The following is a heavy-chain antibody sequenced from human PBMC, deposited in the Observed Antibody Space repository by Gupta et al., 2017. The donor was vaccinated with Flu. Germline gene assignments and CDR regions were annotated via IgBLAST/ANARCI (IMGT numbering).Heavy chain of an antibody. D-gene: IGHD3-16*01. J-gene: IGHJ6*02. Sequence: QVQLQESGPGLVKPSETLSLTCSVSGGSVSDYYWSWVRQPPGKGLEWIGYVFHTGSTDYNPSLKSRATISIDTSKKQFSLNLSSVTAADTAVYYCVRGSPVRVTFGLDISCDGMDVWGQGTTVTVSS. CDR1: GGSVSDYY. CDR2: VFHTGST. V-gene: IGHV4-59*02. CDR3: VRGSPVRVTFGLDISCDGMDV.